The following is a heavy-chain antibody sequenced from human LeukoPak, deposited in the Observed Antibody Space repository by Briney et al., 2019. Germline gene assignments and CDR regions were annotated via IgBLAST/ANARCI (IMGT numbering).Heavy chain of an antibody. D-gene: IGHD3-10*01. CDR1: GFTFSSYA. V-gene: IGHV4-59*01. CDR3: ARGGYYGSGGKSVWFDP. J-gene: IGHJ5*02. Sequence: GSLRLSCAASGFTFSSYAMSWIRQPPGKGLEWIGYIYYSGSTNYNPSLKSRVTISVDTSKNQFSLKLSSVTAADTAVYYCARGGYYGSGGKSVWFDPWGQGTLVTVSS. CDR2: IYYSGST.